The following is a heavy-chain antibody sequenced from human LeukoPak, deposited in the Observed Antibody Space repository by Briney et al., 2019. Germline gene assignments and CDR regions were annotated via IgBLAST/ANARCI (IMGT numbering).Heavy chain of an antibody. CDR1: GFTFSTYG. V-gene: IGHV3-30*02. J-gene: IGHJ4*02. CDR3: AKNFPHSSGSFDY. D-gene: IGHD3-22*01. Sequence: GGSLRLSCAVSGFTFSTYGMHWVRQAPGKGLEWVAFIRYDGSNKYYVDSVKGRFTISRDNSENTLYLQMDNLRAEDTAVYYCAKNFPHSSGSFDYWGRGTLVTVSS. CDR2: IRYDGSNK.